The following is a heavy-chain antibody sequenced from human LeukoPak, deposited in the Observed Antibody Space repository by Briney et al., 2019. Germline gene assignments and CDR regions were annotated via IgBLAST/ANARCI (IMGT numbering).Heavy chain of an antibody. V-gene: IGHV4-59*01. CDR3: ARGFASTWYYFDY. J-gene: IGHJ4*02. Sequence: SETLSLTCTVSRGSINNYYWSWIRQPPGKGLEWIGYIYYSGSANYNPSLKSRVTILVVTSKSQFSLKLTSVTAADTAVYYCARGFASTWYYFDYWGQGALVTVSS. CDR1: RGSINNYY. D-gene: IGHD6-13*01. CDR2: IYYSGSA.